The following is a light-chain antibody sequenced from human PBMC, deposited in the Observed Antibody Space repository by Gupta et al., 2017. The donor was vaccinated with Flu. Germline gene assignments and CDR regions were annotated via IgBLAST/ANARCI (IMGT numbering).Light chain of an antibody. CDR1: QSRVYTDGNTY. V-gene: IGKV2-30*01. CDR2: QVS. J-gene: IGKJ1*01. Sequence: VTLGQPASISCRSSQSRVYTDGNTYLTWFQQRPGRSPRRLIYQVSKRDSGVPDRFSGSGSGTDFTLKISRVEADDVGVYYCRQGEHWPHSFGQGTKVEVK. CDR3: RQGEHWPHS.